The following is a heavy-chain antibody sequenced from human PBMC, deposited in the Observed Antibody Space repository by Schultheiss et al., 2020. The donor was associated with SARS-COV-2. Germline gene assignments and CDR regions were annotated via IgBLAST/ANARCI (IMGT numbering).Heavy chain of an antibody. CDR1: GYTFTSYD. Sequence: ASVKVSCKASGYTFTSYDINWVRQATGQGLEWMGWMNPNSGNTGYAQKFQGRVTMTRNTSISTAYMELSSLRSDDTAVYFCARAVDIVATSIPSFFDYWGQGTLVTVSS. CDR2: MNPNSGNT. J-gene: IGHJ4*02. V-gene: IGHV1-8*01. CDR3: ARAVDIVATSIPSFFDY. D-gene: IGHD5-12*01.